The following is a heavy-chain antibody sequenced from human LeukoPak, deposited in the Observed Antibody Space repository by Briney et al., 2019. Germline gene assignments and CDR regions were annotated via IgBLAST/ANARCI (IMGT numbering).Heavy chain of an antibody. D-gene: IGHD3-22*01. V-gene: IGHV2-5*01. Sequence: SGPTLVKPTQTLTLTCTFSGFSLSTSGVGVGWIRQPPGKALEWLALIYWNDDKRYSPSLKSRLTITKDTSKNQVVLTMTNMDPVDTATYYCAHRPNSYDSSVLFDYWGQGTLVTVSS. J-gene: IGHJ4*02. CDR2: IYWNDDK. CDR1: GFSLSTSGVG. CDR3: AHRPNSYDSSVLFDY.